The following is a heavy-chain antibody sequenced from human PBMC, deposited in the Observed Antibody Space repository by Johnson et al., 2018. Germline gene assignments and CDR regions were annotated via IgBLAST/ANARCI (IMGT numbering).Heavy chain of an antibody. Sequence: VQLVQSGGGLVQPGGSLRLSCAASGFSFSSYAMAWVRQAPGKGLEWVSAMSGGGASTYYADSVKGRFTMSRDNSQNTLFLQMNSLRAEDTAMYYCAKDPYYYDGSAYTTSYYYYYMDVWGKGTTVTVSS. CDR2: MSGGGAST. V-gene: IGHV3-23*04. CDR1: GFSFSSYA. J-gene: IGHJ6*03. CDR3: AKDPYYYDGSAYTTSYYYYYMDV. D-gene: IGHD3-22*01.